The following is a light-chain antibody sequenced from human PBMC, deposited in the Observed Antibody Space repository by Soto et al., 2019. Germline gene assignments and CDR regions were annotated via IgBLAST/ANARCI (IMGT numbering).Light chain of an antibody. CDR2: EVA. V-gene: IGLV2-14*01. CDR1: SSDVGFYTY. Sequence: QSVLTQPASVSGSPGQAITISCTGTSSDVGFYTYVSWYQQLPGKAPKLIIYEVANRPSGVSNRFSGSKSGNTASLTISGLQSEDEADYYCTSYTSDNSLVFGGGTQLTVL. CDR3: TSYTSDNSLV. J-gene: IGLJ3*02.